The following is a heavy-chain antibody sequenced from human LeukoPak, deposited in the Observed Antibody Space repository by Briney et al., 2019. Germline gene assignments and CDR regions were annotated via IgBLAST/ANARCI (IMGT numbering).Heavy chain of an antibody. Sequence: GGSLRLSCAASGFTFDDYAMHWVRQTPGKGLEWVSGINWNSCSIDYADSVKGRFTISRDNAKNSLYLQMNNLRAEDTALYYCARGGGLVVASNRYYYYYMDVWGKGTTVTISS. CDR1: GFTFDDYA. CDR3: ARGGGLVVASNRYYYYYMDV. V-gene: IGHV3-9*01. D-gene: IGHD1-26*01. CDR2: INWNSCSI. J-gene: IGHJ6*03.